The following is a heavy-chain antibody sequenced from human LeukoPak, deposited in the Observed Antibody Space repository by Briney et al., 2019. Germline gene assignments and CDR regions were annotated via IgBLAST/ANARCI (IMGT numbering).Heavy chain of an antibody. V-gene: IGHV1-69*06. CDR1: GGTFSSYA. D-gene: IGHD1-14*01. CDR3: AIPSRVTVNGYMDV. CDR2: IIPIFGTA. Sequence: SVKVSCKASGGTFSSYAISWVRQAPGQGLEWMGGIIPIFGTANYAQKFQGRVTITADKSTSTAYMELSSLRSEDTAVYYCAIPSRVTVNGYMDVWGKGTTVTVSS. J-gene: IGHJ6*03.